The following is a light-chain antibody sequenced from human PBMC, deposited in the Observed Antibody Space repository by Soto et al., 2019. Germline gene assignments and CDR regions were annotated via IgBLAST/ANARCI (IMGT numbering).Light chain of an antibody. CDR3: QQYNNWPPWT. J-gene: IGKJ1*01. CDR1: QSVSSN. Sequence: EIVMTQSPATLSVSPGVRATLSCRASQSVSSNLAWYRQKPGQAPRLLMYDASTRATGIPARFSGSGSGTEFTLTISSLQSEDFAVYYCQQYNNWPPWTFGQGTKVEIK. V-gene: IGKV3-15*01. CDR2: DAS.